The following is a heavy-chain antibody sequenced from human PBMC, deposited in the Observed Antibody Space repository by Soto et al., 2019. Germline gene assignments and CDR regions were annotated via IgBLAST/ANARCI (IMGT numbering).Heavy chain of an antibody. D-gene: IGHD3-3*01. CDR3: ARGRFLETYFDY. CDR1: GYTFTGYY. V-gene: IGHV1-2*02. Sequence: ASVKVCCKASGYTFTGYYIHWVRQAPGQRLEWMGWINPNSGGTNYAQKFQGRVTMTRDTSISTAYMELSRLRSDDTAVYYCARGRFLETYFDYWGQGTLVTVS. J-gene: IGHJ4*02. CDR2: INPNSGGT.